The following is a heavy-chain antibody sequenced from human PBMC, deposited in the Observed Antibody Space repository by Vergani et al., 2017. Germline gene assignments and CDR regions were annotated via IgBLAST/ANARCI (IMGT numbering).Heavy chain of an antibody. J-gene: IGHJ4*02. D-gene: IGHD1-7*01. CDR2: IIPIFGTA. Sequence: QVQLVQSGAEVKKPGSSVKVSCKASGGTFSSYAISWVRQAPGQGLEWMGGIIPIFGTANYAQKFQGRVTITADESTSTAYMELSSLRSEDTAVYYCARETPSGSKYNWNYCLFYWGQGTLVTVSS. CDR3: ARETPSGSKYNWNYCLFY. V-gene: IGHV1-69*01. CDR1: GGTFSSYA.